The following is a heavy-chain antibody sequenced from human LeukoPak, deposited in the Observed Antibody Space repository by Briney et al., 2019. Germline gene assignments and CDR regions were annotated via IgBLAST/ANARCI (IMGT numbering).Heavy chain of an antibody. J-gene: IGHJ5*02. V-gene: IGHV5-51*01. CDR3: ARHPYSGPCITNICYRWFDP. Sequence: GESLKISCQGSGYNFPIYWIGWVRQMPGQGLEWMGIIYPDDSNTIYGPSFQGQVTISADKSISTAYLQWSSLKASDTAMYYCARHPYSGPCITNICYRWFDPWGQGTLVTVSS. CDR2: IYPDDSNT. CDR1: GYNFPIYW. D-gene: IGHD3-10*01.